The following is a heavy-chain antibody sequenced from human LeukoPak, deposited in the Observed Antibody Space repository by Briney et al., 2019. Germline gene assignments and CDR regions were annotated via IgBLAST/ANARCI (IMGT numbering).Heavy chain of an antibody. CDR3: ARGPGSWGYYDSSGLYYFDY. CDR1: GYTFTGYY. V-gene: IGHV1-8*02. J-gene: IGHJ4*02. CDR2: MNPNSGNT. Sequence: ASVKVSCKASGYTFTGYYMHWVRQATGQGLEWMGWMNPNSGNTGYAQKFQGRVTMTRNTSVSTAYMELSSLRSEDTAVYYCARGPGSWGYYDSSGLYYFDYWGQGTLVTVSS. D-gene: IGHD3-22*01.